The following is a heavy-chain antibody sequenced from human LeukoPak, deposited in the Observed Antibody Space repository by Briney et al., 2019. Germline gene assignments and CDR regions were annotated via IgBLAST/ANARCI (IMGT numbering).Heavy chain of an antibody. Sequence: PSETLSLTCTVSGGSLSSYYWSWVRQPPGKGREWIGYIYTTGSTNYNPSLKSRVTISVDTSTNQFSLELRSVSAADTAVYYCARFSGWSFFFDYWGQGTLVTVSS. D-gene: IGHD6-19*01. CDR1: GGSLSSYY. J-gene: IGHJ4*02. V-gene: IGHV4-59*01. CDR2: IYTTGST. CDR3: ARFSGWSFFFDY.